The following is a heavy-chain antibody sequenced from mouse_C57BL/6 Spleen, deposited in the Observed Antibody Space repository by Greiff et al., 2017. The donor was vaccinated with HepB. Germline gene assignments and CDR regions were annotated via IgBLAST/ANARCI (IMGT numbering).Heavy chain of an antibody. CDR2: IDPSDSYT. CDR3: ARSIYYGNYPYFDY. J-gene: IGHJ2*01. V-gene: IGHV1-69*01. D-gene: IGHD2-1*01. Sequence: VQLQQSGAELVMPGASVKLSCKASGYTFTSYWMHWVKQRPGQGLEWIGEIDPSDSYTNYNQKFKGKSTLTVDKSSSTAYMQLSSLTSEDSAVYYCARSIYYGNYPYFDYWGQGTTLTVSS. CDR1: GYTFTSYW.